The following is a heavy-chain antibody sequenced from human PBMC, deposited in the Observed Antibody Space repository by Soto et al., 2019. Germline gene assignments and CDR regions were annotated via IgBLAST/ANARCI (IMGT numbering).Heavy chain of an antibody. CDR1: GGSITSSY. CDR2: IYDTGISGYTPST. CDR3: ARGEYSFFYYGLGV. D-gene: IGHD2-15*01. V-gene: IGHV4-59*01. J-gene: IGHJ6*02. Sequence: SETLSLTCTVSGGSITSSYWSWIRRPPGKGLEWIAYIYDTGISGYTPSTSYNPSLKSRVTMSVDTSKSQFSLKLTSVTAADTAVYYCARGEYSFFYYGLGVWGQGITVTVSS.